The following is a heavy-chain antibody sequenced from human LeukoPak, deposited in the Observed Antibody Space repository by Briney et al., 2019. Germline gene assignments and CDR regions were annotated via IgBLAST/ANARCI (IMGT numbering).Heavy chain of an antibody. J-gene: IGHJ4*02. CDR1: GFTFSSYS. D-gene: IGHD5-24*01. CDR3: ARRWLQTRYYFDY. Sequence: GSLRLSCAASGFTFSSYSMNWVRQPPGKGLEWIGEINHSGSTNYNPSLKSRVTISVDTSKNQFSLKLSSVTAADTAVYYCARRWLQTRYYFDYWGQGTLVTVSS. CDR2: INHSGST. V-gene: IGHV4-34*01.